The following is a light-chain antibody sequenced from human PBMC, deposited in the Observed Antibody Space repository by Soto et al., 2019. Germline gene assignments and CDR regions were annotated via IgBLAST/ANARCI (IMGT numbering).Light chain of an antibody. CDR1: QSVSHY. V-gene: IGKV3-11*01. CDR2: DAS. CDR3: QQRSDWPPLT. Sequence: EIALTQSPATLSLSPGEIAALSCRASQSVSHYLAWYQQNPGQAPRHLIYDASNRATGIPARFSGSRSGTDFTLTISSLEPEDEAVYYCQQRSDWPPLTFGGGTKVEIK. J-gene: IGKJ4*01.